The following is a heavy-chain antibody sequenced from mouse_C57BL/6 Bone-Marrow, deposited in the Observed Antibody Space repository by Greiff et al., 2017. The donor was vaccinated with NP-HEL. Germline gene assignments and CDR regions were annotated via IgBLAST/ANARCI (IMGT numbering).Heavy chain of an antibody. D-gene: IGHD2-5*01. V-gene: IGHV14-4*01. Sequence: VQLQQSGAELVRPGASVKLSCTASGFNIKDDYMHWVKQRPEQGLEWIGWIDPENGDTEYASKFQGKATITADTSSNTAYLQLSSLTSEDTAVYYCTTSYSNSLAGVAYGGQGTLVTVSA. J-gene: IGHJ3*01. CDR3: TTSYSNSLAGVAY. CDR1: GFNIKDDY. CDR2: IDPENGDT.